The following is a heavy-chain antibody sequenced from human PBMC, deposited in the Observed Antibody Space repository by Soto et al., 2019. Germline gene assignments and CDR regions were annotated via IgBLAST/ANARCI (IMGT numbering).Heavy chain of an antibody. CDR3: ASSPYSYGSGSLDY. D-gene: IGHD3-10*01. Sequence: PSETLSLTCAVYGGSFSGYYWSWIRQPPGKGLEWIGEINHSGSTNYNPSLKSRVTISVDTSKNQFSLKLSSVTAADTAVYYCASSPYSYGSGSLDYWGQGTLVTVSS. CDR2: INHSGST. CDR1: GGSFSGYY. V-gene: IGHV4-34*01. J-gene: IGHJ4*02.